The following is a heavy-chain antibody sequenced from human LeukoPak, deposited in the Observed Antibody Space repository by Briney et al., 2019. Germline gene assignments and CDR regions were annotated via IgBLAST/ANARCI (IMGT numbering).Heavy chain of an antibody. D-gene: IGHD2-15*01. CDR2: MSVDENKK. V-gene: IGHV3-30*18. CDR1: GFNFSTYA. Sequence: GGSLRLSCGASGFNFSTYAMHWVRQSPGKGLEWVALMSVDENKKHYSDSVKGRFTVSRDNSKNTLFLQMSSLRVEDTALYYCTKSGGFGGLFDSWGQGTLVTVSS. J-gene: IGHJ4*02. CDR3: TKSGGFGGLFDS.